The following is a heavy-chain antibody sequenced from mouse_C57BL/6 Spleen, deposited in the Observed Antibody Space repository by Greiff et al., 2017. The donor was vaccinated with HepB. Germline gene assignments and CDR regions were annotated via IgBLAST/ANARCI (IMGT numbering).Heavy chain of an antibody. CDR2: INPNNGVT. V-gene: IGHV1-18*01. Sequence: VQLQQSGPELVKPGASVKIPCKASGYTFTDYNMDWVKQSHGKSLEWIGDINPNNGVTIYNQKFKGKATLTVDKSSSTAYMELRSLTSEDTAVYYCARSRLRYFDVWGTGTTVTVSS. D-gene: IGHD2-13*01. CDR3: ARSRLRYFDV. CDR1: GYTFTDYN. J-gene: IGHJ1*03.